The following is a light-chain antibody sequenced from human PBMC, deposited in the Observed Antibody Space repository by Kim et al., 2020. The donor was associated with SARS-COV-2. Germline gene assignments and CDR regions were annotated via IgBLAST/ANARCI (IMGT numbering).Light chain of an antibody. V-gene: IGKV1-39*01. CDR1: QSINTY. CDR2: TAS. J-gene: IGKJ2*01. CDR3: QQSFSVPYT. Sequence: DIQVTQSPSSLSASVGDSVTITCRTSQSINTYINWYQHKPGKAPKLLIYTASSLQSGVPSRFSGSGTGTEFTLTINSLQPEDFATFYCQQSFSVPYTFGPGTKLEI.